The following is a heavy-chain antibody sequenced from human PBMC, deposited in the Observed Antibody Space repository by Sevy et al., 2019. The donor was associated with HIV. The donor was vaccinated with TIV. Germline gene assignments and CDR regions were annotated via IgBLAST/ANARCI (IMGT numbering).Heavy chain of an antibody. CDR1: GGSISSYY. CDR3: ARHVSDIVVVPAHYYYYYYMDV. V-gene: IGHV4-59*08. D-gene: IGHD2-2*01. Sequence: SETLSLTCTVSGGSISSYYWSWIRQPPGKGLEWIGYIYHSGSTNYNPSLKSRVTISVDTSKNQFSLKLSSVTAADTAVYYCARHVSDIVVVPAHYYYYYYMDVWGKGTTVTVSS. CDR2: IYHSGST. J-gene: IGHJ6*03.